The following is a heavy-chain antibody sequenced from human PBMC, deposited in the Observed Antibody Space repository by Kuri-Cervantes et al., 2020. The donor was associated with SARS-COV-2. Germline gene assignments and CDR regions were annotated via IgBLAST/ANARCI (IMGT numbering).Heavy chain of an antibody. V-gene: IGHV3-52*01. CDR2: IKCDGSEK. Sequence: GESLKISCAASGFTFSSSWMHWVCQAPEKGLEWVSDIKCDGSEKYYVDSVKGRLTISRDNAKNSLYLQVNSLRAEDMTVYYCARWGGCSSNSCYDYWGLGTLVTVSS. CDR1: GFTFSSSW. D-gene: IGHD2-2*01. J-gene: IGHJ4*02. CDR3: ARWGGCSSNSCYDY.